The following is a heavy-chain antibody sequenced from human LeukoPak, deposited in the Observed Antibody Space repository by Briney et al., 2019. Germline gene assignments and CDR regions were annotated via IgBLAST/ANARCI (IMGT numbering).Heavy chain of an antibody. CDR3: ARGLDGATAAPFDY. CDR2: IIPIFGTA. CDR1: GGTFSSYA. J-gene: IGHJ4*02. V-gene: IGHV1-69*06. Sequence: GSSVKVSCKASGGTFSSYAISWVRQAPGQGLEWMGRIIPIFGTANYAQKFQGRVTITADKSTSTAYIELSSLRSEDTAVYYCARGLDGATAAPFDYWGQGTLVTVSS. D-gene: IGHD1-26*01.